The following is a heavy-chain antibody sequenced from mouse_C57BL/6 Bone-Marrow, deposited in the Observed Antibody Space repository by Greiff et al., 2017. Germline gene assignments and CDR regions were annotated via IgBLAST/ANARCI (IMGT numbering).Heavy chain of an antibody. V-gene: IGHV1-52*01. J-gene: IGHJ2*01. Sequence: VQLQQPGAELVRPGSSVKLSCKASGYTFTSYWMHWVKQRPIQGLEWIGNIDPSDSDTHYNQQFKDKATLTVDQSSSTAYMQLSSLTSEDSAVYYCARCFYFDYWGQGTTLTVSS. CDR3: ARCFYFDY. CDR1: GYTFTSYW. CDR2: IDPSDSDT.